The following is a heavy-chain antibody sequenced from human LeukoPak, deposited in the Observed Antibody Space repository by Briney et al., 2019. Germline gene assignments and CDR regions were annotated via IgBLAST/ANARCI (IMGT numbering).Heavy chain of an antibody. Sequence: SETLSLTRTVSGGSTSGHYWSCIRQPPGEGLEWGGYIYYSGRTNYNLSLKSRVTISVDTSKNQFSLKLSSVTAADTAVYYCAREPRGSGSYSDAFDIWGQGTMVTVSS. D-gene: IGHD3-10*01. CDR2: IYYSGRT. V-gene: IGHV4-59*11. CDR3: AREPRGSGSYSDAFDI. J-gene: IGHJ3*02. CDR1: GGSTSGHY.